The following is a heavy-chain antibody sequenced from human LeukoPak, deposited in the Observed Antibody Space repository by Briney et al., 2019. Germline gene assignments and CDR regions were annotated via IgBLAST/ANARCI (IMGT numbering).Heavy chain of an antibody. CDR2: INHSGST. D-gene: IGHD1-14*01. V-gene: IGHV4-34*01. CDR3: ARVRTVRPFDY. J-gene: IGHJ4*02. CDR1: GGSFSGYY. Sequence: SETLSLTCAVYGGSFSGYYWSWIRQPPGKGLEWIGEINHSGSTNYNPSLKSRVTISVDTSKNQFSLKLSSVTAADTAVYYCARVRTVRPFDYWGQGTLSPSPQ.